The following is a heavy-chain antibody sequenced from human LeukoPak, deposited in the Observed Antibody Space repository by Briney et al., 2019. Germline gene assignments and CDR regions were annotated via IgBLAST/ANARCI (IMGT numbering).Heavy chain of an antibody. D-gene: IGHD6-6*01. V-gene: IGHV3-23*01. CDR1: GFTFSSYA. CDR2: ISGNGGST. Sequence: GGSLRLSCAASGFTFSSYAMSWVRQAPGKGLEWVSGISGNGGSTYYADSVKGRFTISRDNSKNTLYLQMNSLRAEDTAVYYCVKRMSSSPGGFDYWGQGTLVTVSS. J-gene: IGHJ4*02. CDR3: VKRMSSSPGGFDY.